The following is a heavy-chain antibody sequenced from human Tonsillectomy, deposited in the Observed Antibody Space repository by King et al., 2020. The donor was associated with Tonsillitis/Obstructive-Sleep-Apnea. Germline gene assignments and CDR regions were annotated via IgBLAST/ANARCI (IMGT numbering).Heavy chain of an antibody. CDR1: GGSISSGGYY. D-gene: IGHD4-17*01. V-gene: IGHV4-31*03. Sequence: VQLQESGPGPVKPSQTLSLTCTVSGGSISSGGYYWRWIRQHPGKGLEWIGYIYYSGSTYYNPSLKSRVSISVDTSKNQFSLKLSSVTAADTALYYCARENYGDYGPNVGAFDIWGQGTMVTVSS. J-gene: IGHJ3*02. CDR3: ARENYGDYGPNVGAFDI. CDR2: IYYSGST.